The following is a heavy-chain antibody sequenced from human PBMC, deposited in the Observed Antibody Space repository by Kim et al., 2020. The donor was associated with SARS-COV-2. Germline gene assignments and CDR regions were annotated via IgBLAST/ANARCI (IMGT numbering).Heavy chain of an antibody. V-gene: IGHV3-20*03. CDR2: T. Sequence: TGYGASVTGRFTISRDNAKNSLYLRMNSLRAGDTALYYCARGYLSGPFDWWGQGTLVTVSS. J-gene: IGHJ4*02. CDR3: ARGYLSGPFDW. D-gene: IGHD6-19*01.